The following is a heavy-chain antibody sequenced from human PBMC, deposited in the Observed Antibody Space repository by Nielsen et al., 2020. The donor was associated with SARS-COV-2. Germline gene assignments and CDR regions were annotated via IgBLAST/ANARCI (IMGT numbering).Heavy chain of an antibody. CDR2: ISGNGRHI. V-gene: IGHV3-21*01. J-gene: IGHJ4*02. CDR1: GFTFHTYT. D-gene: IGHD1-26*01. Sequence: EGSLRLSCAASGFTFHTYTMNWVRQVPGKGLEWVSSISGNGRHIYYADSVTGRFTISRDNAENSLYMEMVRLRAEDTAVYYCATVGATDYWGQGTLVTVSS. CDR3: ATVGATDY.